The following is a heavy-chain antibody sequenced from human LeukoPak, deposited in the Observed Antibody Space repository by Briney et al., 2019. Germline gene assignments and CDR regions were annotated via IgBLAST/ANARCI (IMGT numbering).Heavy chain of an antibody. CDR3: ARALPYYYDSSGYYYGLVYLDY. CDR2: IYYSGST. CDR1: GGSISSYY. J-gene: IGHJ4*02. D-gene: IGHD3-22*01. Sequence: PSETLSLTCTVSGGSISSYYWSWIRQPPGKGLEWIGYIYYSGSTNYNPSLKSRVTMSVDTSKNQFSLKLSSVTAADTAVYYCARALPYYYDSSGYYYGLVYLDYWGQGTLVTVSS. V-gene: IGHV4-59*12.